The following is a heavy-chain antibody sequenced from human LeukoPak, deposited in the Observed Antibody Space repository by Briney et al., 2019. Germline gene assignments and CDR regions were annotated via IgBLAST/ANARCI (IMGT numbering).Heavy chain of an antibody. CDR1: GYTFTGYY. CDR2: INPNSGGT. CDR3: ARAPPYYDILTGYYAPRYYFDY. Sequence: ASVKVSCKASGYTFTGYYMHWVRQAPGQGLEWMGWINPNSGGTNYAQKFQGRVTMTRDTSISTAYMELSRLRSDDTAVYYCARAPPYYDILTGYYAPRYYFDYWGQGTLVTVSS. D-gene: IGHD3-9*01. J-gene: IGHJ4*02. V-gene: IGHV1-2*02.